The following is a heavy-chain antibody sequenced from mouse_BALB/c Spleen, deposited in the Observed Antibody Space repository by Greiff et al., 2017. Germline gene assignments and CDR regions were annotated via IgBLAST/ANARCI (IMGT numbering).Heavy chain of an antibody. J-gene: IGHJ4*01. V-gene: IGHV2-6-7*01. CDR2: IRGDGST. D-gene: IGHD3-1*01. Sequence: VQREESGPGLVAPSQSLSITCTASGFTLTGYGVNWVRQPPGKGLEWLGMIRGDGSTDYNSAIKTRLSISKDNSKSEIFLKMNSMQTDDTARDYCARDRGAARATWAMDYWGQGTSVTVSS. CDR1: GFTLTGYG. CDR3: ARDRGAARATWAMDY.